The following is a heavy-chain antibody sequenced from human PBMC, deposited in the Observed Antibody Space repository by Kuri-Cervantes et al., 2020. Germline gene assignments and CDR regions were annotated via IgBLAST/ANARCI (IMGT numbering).Heavy chain of an antibody. J-gene: IGHJ6*03. CDR3: ARGKRIVVVPAASRGSYYYMDV. CDR1: GFNFSRYW. V-gene: IGHV3-7*01. CDR2: IKQDGSEK. D-gene: IGHD2-2*01. Sequence: GESLKISCAASGFNFSRYWMSWVRQAPGKGLEWVANIKQDGSEKYYVDSVKGRFTISRDNAKNSLYLQMNSLRAEDTAVYYCARGKRIVVVPAASRGSYYYMDVWGKGTTVTVSS.